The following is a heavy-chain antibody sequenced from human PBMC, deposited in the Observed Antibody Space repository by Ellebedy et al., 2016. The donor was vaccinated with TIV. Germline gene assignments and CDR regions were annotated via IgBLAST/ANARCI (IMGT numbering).Heavy chain of an antibody. CDR1: GFTFSSYW. CDR2: INSDGSST. J-gene: IGHJ4*02. V-gene: IGHV3-74*01. Sequence: GESLKISCAASGFTFSSYWMHWVRQAPGKGLVWVSRINSDGSSTTYADSVKGRFTISRDNAKNTLYLHMNSLRAEDTAVYYCARGRTTGIWGQGTLVTVSS. D-gene: IGHD1-14*01. CDR3: ARGRTTGI.